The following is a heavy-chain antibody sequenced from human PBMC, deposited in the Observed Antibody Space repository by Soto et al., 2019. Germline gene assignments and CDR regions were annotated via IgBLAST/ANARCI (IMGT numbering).Heavy chain of an antibody. CDR2: IKQDGSEK. Sequence: GGPLILPYSSSRFSFNIYWFALVFKAKGKGLEWVANIKQDGSEKYYVDSVKGRFTISRDNAKNSLYLQMNSLRAEDTAVYYCARRGSYYDILTAYYMDVWCQGITVTVS. CDR1: RFSFNIYW. CDR3: ARRGSYYDILTAYYMDV. V-gene: IGHV3-7*01. J-gene: IGHJ6*03. D-gene: IGHD3-9*01.